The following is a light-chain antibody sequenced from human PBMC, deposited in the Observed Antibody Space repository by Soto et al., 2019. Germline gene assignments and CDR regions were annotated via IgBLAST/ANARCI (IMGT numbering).Light chain of an antibody. CDR1: SSNIGAGYD. CDR3: QSYDSSLSGYV. V-gene: IGLV1-40*01. Sequence: QSVLTQSPSVSGAPGQRVTISCTGSSSNIGAGYDVHWYQQLPGTAPQLLIYANSNRPSGVPGRFSGSKSGASASLAITGLQAEDEADYYCQSYDSSLSGYVFGTGTKVTVL. J-gene: IGLJ1*01. CDR2: ANS.